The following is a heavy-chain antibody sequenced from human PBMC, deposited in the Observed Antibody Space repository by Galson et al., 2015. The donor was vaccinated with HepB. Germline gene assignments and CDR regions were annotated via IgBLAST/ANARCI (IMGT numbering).Heavy chain of an antibody. J-gene: IGHJ3*02. D-gene: IGHD3-22*01. V-gene: IGHV3-30*18. Sequence: SLRLSCAASXFTFSSYGMHWVRQAPGKGLEWVAVISYDGSNKYYADSVKGRFTISRDNSKNTLYLQMNSLRAEDTAVYYCAKDQSGNYYDSSGFMGWVEGAFDIWGQGTMVTVXS. CDR2: ISYDGSNK. CDR3: AKDQSGNYYDSSGFMGWVEGAFDI. CDR1: XFTFSSYG.